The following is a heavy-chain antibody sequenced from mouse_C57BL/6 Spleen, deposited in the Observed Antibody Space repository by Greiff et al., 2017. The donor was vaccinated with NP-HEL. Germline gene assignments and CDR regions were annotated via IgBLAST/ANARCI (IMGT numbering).Heavy chain of an antibody. CDR2: ISSGSSTI. CDR3: ARDFYYGYDGFAY. Sequence: EVKLVESGGGLVKPGGSLKLSCAASGFTFSDYGMHWVRQAPEKGLEWVAYISSGSSTIYYADTVKGRFTISRDNAKNTLFLQMTSLRSEDTAMYYCARDFYYGYDGFAYWGQGTLVTVSA. CDR1: GFTFSDYG. J-gene: IGHJ3*01. V-gene: IGHV5-17*01. D-gene: IGHD2-2*01.